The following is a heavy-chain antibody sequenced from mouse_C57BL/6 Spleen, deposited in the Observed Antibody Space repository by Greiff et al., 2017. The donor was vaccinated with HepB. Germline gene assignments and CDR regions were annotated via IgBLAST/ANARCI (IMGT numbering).Heavy chain of an antibody. Sequence: EVKLQESGGGLVKPGGSLKLSCAASGFTFSDYGMHWVRQAPEKGLEWVAYISSGSSTIYYAATVKGRFTISRDNAKNTLFLQMTSLRSEDTAMYYCARTTMVTTRAMDYWGQGTSVTVSS. CDR2: ISSGSSTI. CDR3: ARTTMVTTRAMDY. V-gene: IGHV5-17*01. J-gene: IGHJ4*01. CDR1: GFTFSDYG. D-gene: IGHD2-2*01.